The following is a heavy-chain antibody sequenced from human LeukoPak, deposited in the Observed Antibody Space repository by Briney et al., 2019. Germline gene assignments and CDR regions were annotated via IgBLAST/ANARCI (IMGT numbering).Heavy chain of an antibody. CDR2: IYHSGST. V-gene: IGHV4-30-2*01. CDR1: GGSISSGGYS. D-gene: IGHD4-17*01. J-gene: IGHJ4*02. Sequence: MSSETLSLTCAVSGGSISSGGYSWGWIRQPPGKGLEWIGHIYHSGSTYYNPSLKSRVTISVDRSKNQFSLKLSSVTAADTAVYYCATVTVTTRGANFDYWGQGTLVTVSS. CDR3: ATVTVTTRGANFDY.